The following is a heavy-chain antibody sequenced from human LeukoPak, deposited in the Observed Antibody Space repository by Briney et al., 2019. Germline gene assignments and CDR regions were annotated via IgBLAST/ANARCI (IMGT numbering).Heavy chain of an antibody. Sequence: SGGSLRLTCAASGFTFSSYAMSWVRQAPGKGLEWVSDISGSGGSTYYADSVKGRFTISRDNAKNSLYLQMNSLRAEDTAVYYCARDQSYYGSGSPMNVWGKGTTVTVSS. V-gene: IGHV3-23*01. D-gene: IGHD3-10*01. J-gene: IGHJ6*04. CDR1: GFTFSSYA. CDR2: ISGSGGST. CDR3: ARDQSYYGSGSPMNV.